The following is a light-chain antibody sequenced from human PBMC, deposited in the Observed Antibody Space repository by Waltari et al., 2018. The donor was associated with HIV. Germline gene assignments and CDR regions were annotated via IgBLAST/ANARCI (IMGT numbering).Light chain of an antibody. Sequence: EIVLTQSPATLSLSPGERATLSCRASQSVSSYLAWYQQKPGQTPRLLIYDASNRATGIPARFSGSGSGTDFTLTITSLQSEDLGIYYCQQAHSDPFTFGPGTKVAVK. J-gene: IGKJ3*01. CDR2: DAS. CDR3: QQAHSDPFT. CDR1: QSVSSY. V-gene: IGKV3-11*01.